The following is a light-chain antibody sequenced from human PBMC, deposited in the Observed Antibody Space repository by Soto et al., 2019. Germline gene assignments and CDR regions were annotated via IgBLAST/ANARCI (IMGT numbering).Light chain of an antibody. CDR2: EGS. V-gene: IGLV2-18*02. Sequence: QSALTQPPSVSGSPGQSVTISCTGTSSDVGSYNGVSWYQQPPGTAPRLIIYEGSTRPSGVPDRFSGSKSGNTASLTISGLQAEDEADYYCNSYTLSGTYVFGPGTQLTVL. CDR1: SSDVGSYNG. CDR3: NSYTLSGTYV. J-gene: IGLJ1*01.